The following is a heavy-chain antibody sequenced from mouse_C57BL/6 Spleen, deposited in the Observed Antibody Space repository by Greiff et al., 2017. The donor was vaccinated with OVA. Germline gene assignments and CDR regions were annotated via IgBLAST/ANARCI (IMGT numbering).Heavy chain of an antibody. CDR2: INPNNGGT. D-gene: IGHD1-1*01. V-gene: IGHV1-26*01. J-gene: IGHJ4*01. Sequence: EVQLQQSGPELVKPGASVKISCKASGYTFTDYYMNWVKQSHGKSLEWIGDINPNNGGTSYNQKFKGKATLTVDKSSSTAYMELRSLTSEDSAVYYCASYYGSSYYAMDYWGQGTSVTVSS. CDR1: GYTFTDYY. CDR3: ASYYGSSYYAMDY.